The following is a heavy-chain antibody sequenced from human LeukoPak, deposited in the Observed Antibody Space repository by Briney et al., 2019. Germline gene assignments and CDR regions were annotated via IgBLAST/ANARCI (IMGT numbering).Heavy chain of an antibody. CDR1: GYTFTGYY. V-gene: IGHV1-2*02. Sequence: ASVKVSCKASGYTFTGYYMHWVRQAPGQGLEWMGWINPNSGGTNYAQKFQGRVTMTRDTSISTAYMELSRLRSDDTAVYYCARGPPFLEWLLDYWGQGTLVIVSS. CDR3: ARGPPFLEWLLDY. J-gene: IGHJ4*02. CDR2: INPNSGGT. D-gene: IGHD3-3*01.